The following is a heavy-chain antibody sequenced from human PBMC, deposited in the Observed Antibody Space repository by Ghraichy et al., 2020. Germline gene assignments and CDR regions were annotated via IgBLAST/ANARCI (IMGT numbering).Heavy chain of an antibody. V-gene: IGHV3-33*06. D-gene: IGHD2-21*01. J-gene: IGHJ4*02. CDR1: GFTFTNYG. CDR3: AKERHIWQYVFDY. CDR2: IWSDGSTK. Sequence: LSLTCASSGFTFTNYGLHWVRQAPGKGLEWVAVIWSDGSTKYYADSVKGRFTISRDNYKNVFFLQMNSLRVEDTAIYYCAKERHIWQYVFDYWGQGALVTVSS.